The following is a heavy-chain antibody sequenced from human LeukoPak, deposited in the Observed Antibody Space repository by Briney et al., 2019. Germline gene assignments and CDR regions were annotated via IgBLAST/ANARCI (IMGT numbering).Heavy chain of an antibody. J-gene: IGHJ4*02. CDR2: IYYSGST. Sequence: SETLSLTCTVSGGSISSSSYYWGWIRQPPGKGLEWIGSIYYSGSTYYNPSLKSRVTISVDTSKNQFSLKLSSVTAADTAVYYCAAFKSYSGSYNYWGQGTLVTVSS. CDR3: AAFKSYSGSYNY. V-gene: IGHV4-39*01. CDR1: GGSISSSSYY. D-gene: IGHD1-26*01.